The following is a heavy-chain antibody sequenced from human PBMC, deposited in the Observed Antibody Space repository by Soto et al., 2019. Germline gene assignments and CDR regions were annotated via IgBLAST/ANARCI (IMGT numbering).Heavy chain of an antibody. D-gene: IGHD6-13*01. Sequence: SETLSLTCTVSGDSIRSSSYRGWIRQPPGKGLEWIGSIYSTGNTYYNPSLNSQVTISVDTSKNQFSLNVISVTAADTAVYYCRRSSRYSTDVWGQGTTVT. CDR2: IYSTGNT. J-gene: IGHJ6*02. CDR1: GDSIRSSSY. V-gene: IGHV4-39*01. CDR3: RRSSRYSTDV.